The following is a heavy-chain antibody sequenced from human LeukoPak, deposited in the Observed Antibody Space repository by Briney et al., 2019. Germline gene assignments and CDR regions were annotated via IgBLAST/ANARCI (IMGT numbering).Heavy chain of an antibody. CDR2: INSSSSYI. J-gene: IGHJ4*02. V-gene: IGHV3-21*01. D-gene: IGHD4-23*01. CDR3: ARVYGGGAPDY. CDR1: GFTFSSYS. Sequence: GGSLRLSCAASGFTFSSYSMNWVRQAPGKGLEWVSSINSSSSYIYYADSVKGRFTISRDNAKNSLYLQMNSLRAEDTAVYYCARVYGGGAPDYWGQGTLVTVSS.